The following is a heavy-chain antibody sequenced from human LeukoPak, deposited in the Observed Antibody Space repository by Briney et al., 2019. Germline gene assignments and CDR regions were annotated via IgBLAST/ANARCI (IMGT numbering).Heavy chain of an antibody. V-gene: IGHV4-39*07. CDR1: GGSISSTSYY. D-gene: IGHD1-26*01. CDR3: ARASLGGGSYLWVYDY. Sequence: PSETLSLTCIVSGGSISSTSYYWGWIRQSPGKGLEWIGSFYYSGSIFDNRSLRSRVTISIDMSKNQFSLKLSSVTAADTAVYYCARASLGGGSYLWVYDYWGQGTLVTVSS. J-gene: IGHJ4*02. CDR2: FYYSGSI.